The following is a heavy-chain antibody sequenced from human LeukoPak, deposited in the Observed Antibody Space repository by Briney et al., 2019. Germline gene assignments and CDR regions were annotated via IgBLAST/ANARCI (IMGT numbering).Heavy chain of an antibody. D-gene: IGHD6-19*01. J-gene: IGHJ4*02. V-gene: IGHV3-48*03. CDR1: GFTFSSYE. CDR2: ISSSGSTI. CDR3: ARGYSSGWLELLYFDY. Sequence: GGSLRLSCAASGFTFSSYEMNWVRQAPGKGLEWVSYISSSGSTIYYADSVEGRFTISRDNAKNSLYLQMNSLRAEDTAVYYCARGYSSGWLELLYFDYWGQGTLVTVSS.